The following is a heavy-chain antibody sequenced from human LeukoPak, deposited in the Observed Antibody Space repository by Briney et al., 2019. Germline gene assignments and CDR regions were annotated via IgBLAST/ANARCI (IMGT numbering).Heavy chain of an antibody. CDR1: GGSISSYY. CDR2: IYYSGST. D-gene: IGHD3-10*01. Sequence: SETLSLPCTVSGGSISSYYWSWIRQPPGKGLEWIGYIYYSGSTNYNPSLKSRVTISVDTSKNQFSLKLSSVTAADTAVYYCARDPGRFGELSAFDIWGQGTMVTVSS. CDR3: ARDPGRFGELSAFDI. J-gene: IGHJ3*02. V-gene: IGHV4-59*01.